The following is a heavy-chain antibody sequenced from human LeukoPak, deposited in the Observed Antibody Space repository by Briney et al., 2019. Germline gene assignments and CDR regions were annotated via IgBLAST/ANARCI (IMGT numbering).Heavy chain of an antibody. D-gene: IGHD3-22*01. Sequence: PGGSLRLSCAASGFTFSGYAMSWVRQAPGKGLEWVSAISGSGGSTYYADSVKGRFTISRDNSKNTLYLQMNSLRAEDTAVYYCAKETYYYDSSGYYVYYFDYWGQGTLVTVSS. CDR3: AKETYYYDSSGYYVYYFDY. CDR2: ISGSGGST. V-gene: IGHV3-23*01. CDR1: GFTFSGYA. J-gene: IGHJ4*02.